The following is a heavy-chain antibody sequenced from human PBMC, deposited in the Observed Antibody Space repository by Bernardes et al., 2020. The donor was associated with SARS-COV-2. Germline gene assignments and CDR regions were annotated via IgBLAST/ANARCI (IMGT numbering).Heavy chain of an antibody. Sequence: GGSLRLSCAASGFTFSSYEMNWVRQAPGKGLEWVSYISSSGSTIYYADSVKGRFTISRDNAKNSVYLQMNRLRAEDTAVYYCARASGARRGFDYWGQGTLVTVSS. CDR1: GFTFSSYE. CDR2: ISSSGSTI. CDR3: ARASGARRGFDY. J-gene: IGHJ4*02. D-gene: IGHD3-10*01. V-gene: IGHV3-48*03.